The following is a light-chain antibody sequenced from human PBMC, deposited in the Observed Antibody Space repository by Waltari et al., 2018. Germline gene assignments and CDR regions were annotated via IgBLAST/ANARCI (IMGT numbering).Light chain of an antibody. CDR2: KVS. Sequence: DVVMTQSPLSLPVTLGQPASISCKSSQSLVHRDGNTYLAWFHQRPGQSPRRLIYKVSNRESGVPDRISASGSGTDFTLKISRVEAEDVGVYYCMQGTHWPLTFGGGTKVEIK. CDR3: MQGTHWPLT. V-gene: IGKV2-30*02. J-gene: IGKJ4*01. CDR1: QSLVHRDGNTY.